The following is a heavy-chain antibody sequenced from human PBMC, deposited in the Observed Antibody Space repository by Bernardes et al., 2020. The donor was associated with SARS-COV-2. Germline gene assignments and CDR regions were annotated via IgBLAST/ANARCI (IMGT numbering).Heavy chain of an antibody. CDR1: GYTLTALS. CDR2: FDPEDGET. Sequence: APWKDYCKVSGYTLTALSMHWVRQAPGKGLEWMGGFDPEDGETIYAQKFQGRVTMTEDTSTDTAYMELSSLRSEDTAVYYCATGPGVVAATEVWFDPWGQGT. V-gene: IGHV1-24*01. D-gene: IGHD2-15*01. CDR3: ATGPGVVAATEVWFDP. J-gene: IGHJ5*02.